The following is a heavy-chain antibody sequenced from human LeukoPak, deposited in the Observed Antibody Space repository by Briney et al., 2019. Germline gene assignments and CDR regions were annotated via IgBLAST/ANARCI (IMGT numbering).Heavy chain of an antibody. D-gene: IGHD4-17*01. CDR2: ISTGGSST. J-gene: IGHJ4*02. V-gene: IGHV3-74*01. CDR1: GFTFSRYW. Sequence: GGSLRLSCAASGFTFSRYWMHWLRHAPGKGLVWVSRISTGGSSTTYADSVKGRFTISRDNAKNTLYLEMNSLRAEDTAVYYCARASTAVTTRDYFDYWGQGTLVTVSS. CDR3: ARASTAVTTRDYFDY.